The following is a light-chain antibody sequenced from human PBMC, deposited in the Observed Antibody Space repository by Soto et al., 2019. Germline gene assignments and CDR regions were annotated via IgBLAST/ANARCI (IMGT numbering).Light chain of an antibody. CDR2: EVS. Sequence: QSVLTQPASVSGSPGQSITISCTGTSSDVGGYNHVSWYQQHPGKAPKLMIYEVSYRPSGVSNHFSGSKSGNTASLTISGLQADDEADYYCSSYTGSNTVMFGGGTKLTVL. J-gene: IGLJ3*02. CDR1: SSDVGGYNH. CDR3: SSYTGSNTVM. V-gene: IGLV2-14*01.